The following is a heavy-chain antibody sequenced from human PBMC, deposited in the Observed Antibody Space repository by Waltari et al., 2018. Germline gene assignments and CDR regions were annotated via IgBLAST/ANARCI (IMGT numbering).Heavy chain of an antibody. D-gene: IGHD6-13*01. Sequence: QLTLKESGPALVKPTQTLTLTCTFSGFSLSTSGVGVGWIRQPPGKALEWLALIYWDDDKRYSPSLKNRLTITKDTSKNQVVLTMTTMDPVDTATYYSAHSKLAGGFGSWGQGTLVTVSS. V-gene: IGHV2-5*02. J-gene: IGHJ5*02. CDR2: IYWDDDK. CDR1: GFSLSTSGVG. CDR3: AHSKLAGGFGS.